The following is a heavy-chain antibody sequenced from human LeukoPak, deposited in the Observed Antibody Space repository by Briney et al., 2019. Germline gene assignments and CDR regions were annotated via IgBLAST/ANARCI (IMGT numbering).Heavy chain of an antibody. D-gene: IGHD6-13*01. Sequence: SETLSLTCTVSGYSISTSYYWGWIRQPPGKGLEWIGSIYHSGNTYYNPSLKSRVTISVDTSKNQFSLKLNSVTAADTAVYYCARGSAAAVGGGYDYWGQGTLVTVSS. V-gene: IGHV4-38-2*02. CDR1: GYSISTSYY. CDR3: ARGSAAAVGGGYDY. J-gene: IGHJ4*02. CDR2: IYHSGNT.